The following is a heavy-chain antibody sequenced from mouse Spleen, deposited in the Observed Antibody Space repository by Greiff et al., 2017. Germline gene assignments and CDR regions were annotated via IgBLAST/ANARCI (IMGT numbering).Heavy chain of an antibody. CDR2: INPSSGYT. CDR1: GYTFTSYT. CDR3: ARGGLRPYYFDY. V-gene: IGHV1-4*01. J-gene: IGHJ2*01. Sequence: VQLQQSGAELARPGASVKMSCKASGYTFTSYTMHWVKQRPGQGLEWIGYINPSSGYTKYNQKFKDKATLTADKSSSTAYMQLSSLTSEDSAVYYCARGGLRPYYFDYWGQGTTLTVSS. D-gene: IGHD2-4*01.